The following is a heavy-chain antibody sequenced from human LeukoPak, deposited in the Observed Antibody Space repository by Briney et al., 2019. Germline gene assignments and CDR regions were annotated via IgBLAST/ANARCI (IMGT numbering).Heavy chain of an antibody. CDR1: GFTVSSNY. V-gene: IGHV3-66*01. Sequence: GGSLRLSCAASGFTVSSNYMSWVRQAPGKGLEWVSVIYSGGSTYYADSVKGRFTISRDNSKNTLYFQMNSLRAEDAAVYYCARAPGGYSSSWESDYWGQGTLVTVSS. CDR2: IYSGGST. D-gene: IGHD6-13*01. J-gene: IGHJ4*02. CDR3: ARAPGGYSSSWESDY.